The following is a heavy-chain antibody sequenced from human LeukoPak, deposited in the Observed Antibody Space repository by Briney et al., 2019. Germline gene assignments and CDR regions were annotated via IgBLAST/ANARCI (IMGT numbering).Heavy chain of an antibody. CDR2: IGASGTGT. V-gene: IGHV3-23*01. Sequence: PGGSLRLSCAVSGFTFSNYAMTWVRQAPGKGLEWVSGIGASGTGTYYADSVRGRFTISRDDSKNTLYVQMNSLRVEDTAVYYCAKMWQWLTRDAFDIWGQGTMVTVSS. D-gene: IGHD6-19*01. CDR3: AKMWQWLTRDAFDI. CDR1: GFTFSNYA. J-gene: IGHJ3*02.